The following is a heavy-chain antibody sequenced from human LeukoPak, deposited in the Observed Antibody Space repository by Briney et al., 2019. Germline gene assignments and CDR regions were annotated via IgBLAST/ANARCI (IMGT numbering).Heavy chain of an antibody. V-gene: IGHV4-38-2*02. CDR2: IYYSGST. CDR3: ARRGVAGTPNWFDP. CDR1: GYSISSGYY. Sequence: SEILSLTCTVSGYSISSGYYWGWIRQPPGKGLEWIGSIYYSGSTYYNPSLKSRVTISVDTSKNQFSLKLSSVTAADTAVYYCARRGVAGTPNWFDPWGQGTLVTVSS. D-gene: IGHD6-19*01. J-gene: IGHJ5*02.